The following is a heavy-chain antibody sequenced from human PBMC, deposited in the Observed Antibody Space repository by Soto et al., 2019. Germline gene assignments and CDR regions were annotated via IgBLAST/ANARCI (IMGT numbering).Heavy chain of an antibody. D-gene: IGHD2-15*01. CDR2: INSDGSST. CDR3: ARDQGYCSGGSCYVAGY. CDR1: GFTFSSYW. J-gene: IGHJ4*02. V-gene: IGHV3-74*01. Sequence: EVPLVESGGGLVQPGGSLRLSCAASGFTFSSYWMHWVRQAPGKGLVWVSRINSDGSSTGYADTVMGRFTISRDNAKNRLYLKMNGLRAEDRAVYYCARDQGYCSGGSCYVAGYWGQGTLVTVSS.